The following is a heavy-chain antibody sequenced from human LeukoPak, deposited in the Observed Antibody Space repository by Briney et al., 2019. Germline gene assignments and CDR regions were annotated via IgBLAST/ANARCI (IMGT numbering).Heavy chain of an antibody. V-gene: IGHV4-30-4*08. D-gene: IGHD1-26*01. Sequence: PSETLSLTCTVSGGSISSGDYYWSWIRQPPGKGLEWIGYIYYSGSTYYNPSLKSRVTISVDTSKNQFSLKLSSVTAADTAVCYCASPRARGGSYPFDYWGQGTLVTVSS. CDR1: GGSISSGDYY. J-gene: IGHJ4*02. CDR3: ASPRARGGSYPFDY. CDR2: IYYSGST.